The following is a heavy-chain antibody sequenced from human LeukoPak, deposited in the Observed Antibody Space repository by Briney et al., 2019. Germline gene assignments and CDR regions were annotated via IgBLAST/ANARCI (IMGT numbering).Heavy chain of an antibody. CDR3: ARGDDSSGQGY. V-gene: IGHV4-59*08. Sequence: SETLSLTCTVSGGSITTYYWSWIRQPPGKGLEWIAYIYYSGITNYNPSLKSRVSISVDTSKNLFSLSLSSVTAADTAVYYCARGDDSSGQGYWGQGTLVTVSS. CDR1: GGSITTYY. D-gene: IGHD3-22*01. CDR2: IYYSGIT. J-gene: IGHJ4*02.